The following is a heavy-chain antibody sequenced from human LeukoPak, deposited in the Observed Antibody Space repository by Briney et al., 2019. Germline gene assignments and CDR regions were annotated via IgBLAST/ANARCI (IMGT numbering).Heavy chain of an antibody. V-gene: IGHV4-59*01. CDR1: GGSISSYY. CDR2: IYYSGST. J-gene: IGHJ4*02. Sequence: SETLSLTCTVSGGSISSYYWSWIRQPPGKGLEWIGYIYYSGSTNYNPSLKSRVTISVDTSKNQFSLKLSSVTAADTAVYYCARVPAYYYDRGGFDYWGQGTLVTVSS. D-gene: IGHD3-22*01. CDR3: ARVPAYYYDRGGFDY.